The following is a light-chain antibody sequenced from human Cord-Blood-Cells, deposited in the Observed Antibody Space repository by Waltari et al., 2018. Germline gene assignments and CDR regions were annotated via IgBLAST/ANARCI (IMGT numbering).Light chain of an antibody. J-gene: IGKJ4*01. Sequence: DIVMTQSPLSLPVTPGEPASLSCKSSQSLLHRNGYNYLDWYRQKPGQSPQLLIYLGPNRASGVPDRLSGSGSGTDFTLKISRVEAEDVGVYYCMQALQTPLTFGGGTKGEIK. V-gene: IGKV2-28*01. CDR3: MQALQTPLT. CDR2: LGP. CDR1: QSLLHRNGYNY.